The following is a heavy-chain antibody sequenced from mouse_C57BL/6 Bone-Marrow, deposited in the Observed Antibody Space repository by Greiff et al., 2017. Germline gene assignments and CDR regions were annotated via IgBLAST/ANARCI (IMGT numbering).Heavy chain of an antibody. D-gene: IGHD1-1*01. CDR2: INPNNGGT. J-gene: IGHJ2*01. CDR1: GYTFTDYN. CDR3: ARQDYGSSPYFDY. V-gene: IGHV1-18*01. Sequence: EVQLQQSGPELVKPGASVKIPCKASGYTFTDYNMDWVKQSPGKRLEWIGDINPNNGGTIYNQKFKGKATLTVDKSSSTAYMELRSLTSEDTAVYDCARQDYGSSPYFDYWGQGTTLTVSA.